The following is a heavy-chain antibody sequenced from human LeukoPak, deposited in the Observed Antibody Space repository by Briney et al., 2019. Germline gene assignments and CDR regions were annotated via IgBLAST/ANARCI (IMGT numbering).Heavy chain of an antibody. CDR1: GDSIMGYY. J-gene: IGHJ3*02. CDR3: TKSDGYGLIRI. CDR2: IYYTGNT. D-gene: IGHD3-10*01. V-gene: IGHV4-39*07. Sequence: SETLSLTCSASGDSIMGYYWGWIRQPPGKGLEWIGNIYYTGNTYYNSSLKSRVTISLDTSKNQFSLKVISMTAADTAAYYCTKSDGYGLIRICGRGTMVTVSS.